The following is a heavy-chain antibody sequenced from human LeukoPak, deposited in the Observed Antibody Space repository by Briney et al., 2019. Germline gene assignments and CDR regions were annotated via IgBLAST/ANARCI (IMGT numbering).Heavy chain of an antibody. J-gene: IGHJ4*02. CDR3: ARSLQSGDSSDYIHRGVDY. CDR1: GFIFNTYT. V-gene: IGHV3-30-3*01. D-gene: IGHD3-22*01. CDR2: MPFDGSNE. Sequence: GGSLRLSCVASGFIFNTYTIHWVRQAPGKGPEWVAVMPFDGSNEYYADSVKGRFTISRDNSKNTLYLQMNSLRADDTAVYYCARSLQSGDSSDYIHRGVDYWGQGTLVTVSS.